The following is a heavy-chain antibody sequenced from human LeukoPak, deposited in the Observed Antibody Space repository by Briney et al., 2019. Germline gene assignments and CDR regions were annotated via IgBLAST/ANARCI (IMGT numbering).Heavy chain of an antibody. CDR3: AREKVEGYGLWTDY. J-gene: IGHJ4*02. V-gene: IGHV4-34*01. CDR1: GGSFSGYY. D-gene: IGHD5-18*01. CDR2: IYHSGST. Sequence: SETLSLTCAVYGGSFSGYYWSWIRQPPGKGLEWIGEIYHSGSTNYDPSLKSRVTISVDTSKDQFSLKLSSVTAADTAVYYCAREKVEGYGLWTDYWGQGTLVTVSS.